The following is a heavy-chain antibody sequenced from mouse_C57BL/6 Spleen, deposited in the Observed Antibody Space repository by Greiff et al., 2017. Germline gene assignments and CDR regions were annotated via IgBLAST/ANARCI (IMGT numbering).Heavy chain of an antibody. CDR3: ARRVDYYGSSHWYFEV. V-gene: IGHV1-52*01. D-gene: IGHD1-1*01. Sequence: QVQLQQPGAELVRPGSSVKLSCKASGYTFTSYWMHWVKQRPIQGLEWIGNIDPSDSETHYNQKFKDKATLTVDKSSSTAYMQLSSLTSEDSAVYYCARRVDYYGSSHWYFEVWGTGTTVTVSS. J-gene: IGHJ1*03. CDR1: GYTFTSYW. CDR2: IDPSDSET.